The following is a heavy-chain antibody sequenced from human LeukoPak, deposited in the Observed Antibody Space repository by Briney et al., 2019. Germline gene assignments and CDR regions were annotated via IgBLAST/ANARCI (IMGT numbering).Heavy chain of an antibody. V-gene: IGHV4-4*07. CDR1: GGSISSYY. Sequence: ASETLSLSCTVSGGSISSYYWSWSWQPAAPGLEWIGRIYTSGSTNYNPSLKSRVTMSVDTSKNQFSLKLSSVTAADTAVYYCAGDVSYYGMDVWGQGTTVTVSS. CDR3: AGDVSYYGMDV. CDR2: IYTSGST. J-gene: IGHJ6*02.